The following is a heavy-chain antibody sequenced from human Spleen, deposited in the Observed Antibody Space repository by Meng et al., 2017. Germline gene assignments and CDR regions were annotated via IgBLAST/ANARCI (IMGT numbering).Heavy chain of an antibody. CDR1: DDSISSYY. D-gene: IGHD3-22*01. Sequence: SEILSLTCTVLDDSISSYYWNWIRQPPGKGLEWIGFIYHNGDTNYNPSLKSRVTISVDTSKNQFSLRLNSVTAADTAVYYCAREIGRYYFDTSGHYDYWGQGTQVTVSS. V-gene: IGHV4-59*12. J-gene: IGHJ4*02. CDR2: IYHNGDT. CDR3: AREIGRYYFDTSGHYDY.